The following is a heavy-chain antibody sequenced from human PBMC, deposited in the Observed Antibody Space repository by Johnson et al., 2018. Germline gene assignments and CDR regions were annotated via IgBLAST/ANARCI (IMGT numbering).Heavy chain of an antibody. CDR1: GYSFTSYW. CDR2: IYPGDSDT. V-gene: IGHV5-51*01. Sequence: VQLVQSGAEVKKPGESLKISCKTSGYSFTSYWIAWVRQMPGKGLEWMGIIYPGDSDTKYSPSFQGQVTISVDRSISTVYLEWQGLKASDPAMYYCARQDYYDTTGYLDVWGQGTPITVSS. D-gene: IGHD3-22*01. J-gene: IGHJ6*02. CDR3: ARQDYYDTTGYLDV.